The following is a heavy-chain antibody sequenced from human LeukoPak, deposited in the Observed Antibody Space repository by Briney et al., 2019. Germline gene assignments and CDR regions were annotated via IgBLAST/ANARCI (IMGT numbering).Heavy chain of an antibody. D-gene: IGHD3-3*02. Sequence: PGGSLRLSCAASGFTFSSYWMTWVRQAPGKGLEWVASIKQDGNEKYYVDSVKGRFTISRDNARNSLYLQMSSLRADDTAVYYCAIDGAFRIYDYWGHGTLVTVSS. V-gene: IGHV3-7*01. CDR3: AIDGAFRIYDY. CDR2: IKQDGNEK. CDR1: GFTFSSYW. J-gene: IGHJ4*01.